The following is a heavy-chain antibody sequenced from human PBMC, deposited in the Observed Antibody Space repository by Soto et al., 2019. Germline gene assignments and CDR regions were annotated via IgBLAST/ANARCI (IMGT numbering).Heavy chain of an antibody. CDR3: ARAVGDPLYYLDY. Sequence: QVQLQESGPGLVRPSETLSLTCTVSSDSISSYYWIWIRQSPGKGLEWIGYTDYSGNTNYNTSLKSRVTISGDTSKNQFSLRLSSVTGADTAVYYCARAVGDPLYYLDYWGQGTLVTVSS. J-gene: IGHJ4*02. D-gene: IGHD6-19*01. CDR1: SDSISSYY. CDR2: TDYSGNT. V-gene: IGHV4-59*08.